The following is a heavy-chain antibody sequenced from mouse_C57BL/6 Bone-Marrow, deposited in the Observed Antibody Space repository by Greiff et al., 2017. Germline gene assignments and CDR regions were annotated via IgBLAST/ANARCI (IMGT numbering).Heavy chain of an antibody. Sequence: EVQWVESGGDLVKPGGSLKLSCAASGFTFSSYGMSWVRQTPDKRLEWVATISSGGSYTYYPDSVKGRFTISRDNAKNTLYLQMSSLKSEDTAMYYCARHDLITDYYAMDYWGQGTSVTVSS. J-gene: IGHJ4*01. CDR3: ARHDLITDYYAMDY. V-gene: IGHV5-6*01. D-gene: IGHD2-4*01. CDR1: GFTFSSYG. CDR2: ISSGGSYT.